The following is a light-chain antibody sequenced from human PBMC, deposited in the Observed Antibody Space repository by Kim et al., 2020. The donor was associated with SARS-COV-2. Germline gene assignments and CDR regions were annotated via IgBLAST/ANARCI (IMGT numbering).Light chain of an antibody. J-gene: IGLJ3*02. CDR2: YDN. V-gene: IGLV3-21*04. Sequence: PGGTARITCGGNSVGDKSVHWYQQKPGQAPLLVIYYDNDRPSGIPERFAGSNSGNTATLTIRRVEPGDEADYHCQVWDTNSDHPGVFGGGTQLTVL. CDR1: SVGDKS. CDR3: QVWDTNSDHPGV.